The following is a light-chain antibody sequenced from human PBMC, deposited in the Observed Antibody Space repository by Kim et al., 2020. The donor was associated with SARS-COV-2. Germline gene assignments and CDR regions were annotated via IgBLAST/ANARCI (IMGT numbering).Light chain of an antibody. V-gene: IGLV1-44*01. CDR1: SSNIGGNS. J-gene: IGLJ2*01. Sequence: QSVLTQPPSASGTPGQRVTISCSGSSSNIGGNSVNWYQHLPGMAPKLLIYTNDRRPSGVPDRFSGSKSGTSASLAISGLQSEDEAVFYCASWDDSLKGVLFGGGTKLTVL. CDR3: ASWDDSLKGVL. CDR2: TND.